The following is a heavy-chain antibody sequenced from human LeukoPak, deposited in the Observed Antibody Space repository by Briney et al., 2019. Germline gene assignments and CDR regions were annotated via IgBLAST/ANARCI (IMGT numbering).Heavy chain of an antibody. Sequence: GGSLRLPCAASGLTVTTYWMHWVRQTPGKGLMSVSRIKSDGTATGYADSVEGRFTVSRDNAKNSLYLQMNSLRAEDAAVYYCVMDMDVWGQGTTVTVSS. V-gene: IGHV3-74*01. CDR2: IKSDGTAT. J-gene: IGHJ6*02. CDR1: GLTVTTYW. CDR3: VMDMDV.